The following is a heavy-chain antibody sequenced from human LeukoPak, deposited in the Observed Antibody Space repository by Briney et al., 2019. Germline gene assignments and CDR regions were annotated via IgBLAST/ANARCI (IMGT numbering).Heavy chain of an antibody. CDR3: ARRVTTASPPENWFDP. Sequence: SETLSLTCTVSGGSISSYYWSWIRQPPGKGLEWIGYIYYSGSTNYNPSLKSRVTISVDTSKNQFSLKLSSVTAADTAVYYCARRVTTASPPENWFDPWGHGTLVTVSS. J-gene: IGHJ5*02. V-gene: IGHV4-59*01. D-gene: IGHD4-11*01. CDR2: IYYSGST. CDR1: GGSISSYY.